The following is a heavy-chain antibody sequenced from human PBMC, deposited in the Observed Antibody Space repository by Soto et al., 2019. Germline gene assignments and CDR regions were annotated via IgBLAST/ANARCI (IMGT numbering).Heavy chain of an antibody. Sequence: GGSLRLSCAASGFTFSKYGIHWVRQAPGKGLEWVAVISFEGNNKYYADSVKGRFTISRDNSKNTLYLQMNSLSLDDTAVYYCARGLLEPALSWLCDYWGRGTLVTVSS. CDR3: ARGLLEPALSWLCDY. V-gene: IGHV3-30*03. J-gene: IGHJ4*02. CDR1: GFTFSKYG. D-gene: IGHD1-1*01. CDR2: ISFEGNNK.